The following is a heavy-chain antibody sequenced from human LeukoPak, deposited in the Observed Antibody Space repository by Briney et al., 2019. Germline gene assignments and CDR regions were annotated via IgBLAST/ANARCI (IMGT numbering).Heavy chain of an antibody. V-gene: IGHV4-4*07. CDR1: GGSFSSYY. CDR3: ARDRLYYDFWSGYSREEYYYYMDV. Sequence: SETLSLTCTVSGGSFSSYYWSWIRQPAGKGLEWIGHIYTSGTTNYNPSLKSRVTMSIDTSKNQFSLKLSSVTAADTAVYYCARDRLYYDFWSGYSREEYYYYMDVWGKGTTVTVSS. J-gene: IGHJ6*03. D-gene: IGHD3-3*01. CDR2: IYTSGTT.